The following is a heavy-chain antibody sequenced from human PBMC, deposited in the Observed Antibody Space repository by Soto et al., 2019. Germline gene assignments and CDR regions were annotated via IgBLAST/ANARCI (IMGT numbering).Heavy chain of an antibody. CDR2: IWYDGSNK. V-gene: IGHV3-33*01. D-gene: IGHD3-22*01. CDR3: ARGDYYYDSSGYFH. CDR1: GFTFSSYG. Sequence: QVQLVESGGGVVQPGRSLRLSCAASGFTFSSYGMHWVRQAPGKGLEWVAVIWYDGSNKYYADSVKGRFTISRDNSKNALYLQMNSLSAEDTAVYYCARGDYYYDSSGYFHWGQGTLVTVSS. J-gene: IGHJ4*02.